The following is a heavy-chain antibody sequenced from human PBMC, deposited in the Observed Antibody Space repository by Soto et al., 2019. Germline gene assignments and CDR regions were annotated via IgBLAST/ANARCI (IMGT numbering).Heavy chain of an antibody. V-gene: IGHV3-48*02. CDR1: GFTFSSYS. CDR2: VSSSGSTI. CDR3: ARDLRMVYAIDFDY. D-gene: IGHD2-8*01. J-gene: IGHJ4*02. Sequence: EVQLVESGGGLVQPGGSLRLSCAASGFTFSSYSMNWVRQAPGKGLEWVSYVSSSGSTIYYADSVKGRFTISRDNAKNSLYLQMNSLRDEDTAVYYCARDLRMVYAIDFDYWGQGTLVTVSS.